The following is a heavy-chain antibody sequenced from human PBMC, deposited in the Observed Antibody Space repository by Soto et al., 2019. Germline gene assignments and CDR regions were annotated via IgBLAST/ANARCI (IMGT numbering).Heavy chain of an antibody. J-gene: IGHJ6*02. CDR2: ISGNGETT. CDR3: VKDWSGNKCSCMDV. Sequence: EVQVLESGGGLLQPGGSLRLSCVASGFTFNTHAMTWVRQGPGMGLEWTSSISGNGETTYYADSVKGRFTVSRDNSKNTLDLQMNSLRVEDTATYYCVKDWSGNKCSCMDVWGQGTTVTVSS. CDR1: GFTFNTHA. V-gene: IGHV3-23*01. D-gene: IGHD3-3*01.